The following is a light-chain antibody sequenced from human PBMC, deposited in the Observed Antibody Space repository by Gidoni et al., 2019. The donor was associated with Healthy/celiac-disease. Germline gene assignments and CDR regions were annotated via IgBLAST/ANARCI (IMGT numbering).Light chain of an antibody. Sequence: SYELSQLPSVSVSPGQTASITCSGDRLGDKYVYWYQQKPGQSPVLVIYQDYKRPAGIPERFFGSNSGNTATLTISGTQATEEADYYWQTWDTSVRVFGGGTKLTVL. V-gene: IGLV3-1*01. J-gene: IGLJ2*01. CDR3: QTWDTSVRV. CDR2: QDY. CDR1: RLGDKY.